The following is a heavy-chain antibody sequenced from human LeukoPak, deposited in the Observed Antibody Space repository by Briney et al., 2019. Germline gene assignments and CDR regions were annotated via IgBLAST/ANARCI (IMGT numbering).Heavy chain of an antibody. V-gene: IGHV1-69*13. D-gene: IGHD4-17*01. Sequence: SVKVSCKASGGTFSSYAISWARQAPGQGLEWMGGIIPIFGTANYAQKFQGRVTITADESTSTAYMELSSLRSEDTAVYYCASNGDYLDLFDYWGQGTLVTVSS. J-gene: IGHJ4*02. CDR3: ASNGDYLDLFDY. CDR1: GGTFSSYA. CDR2: IIPIFGTA.